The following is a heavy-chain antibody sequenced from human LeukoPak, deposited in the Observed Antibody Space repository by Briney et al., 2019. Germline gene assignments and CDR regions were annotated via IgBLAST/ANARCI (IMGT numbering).Heavy chain of an antibody. Sequence: PSETLSLTCAVYGGSFSGYYWSWIRQPPGKGLEWIGEINHSGSTNYNPSLKSRVTISVDTSKNQFSLKLSSVTAADTAVYYCARANLGLDAFDIWGQGTMVTVSS. D-gene: IGHD7-27*01. J-gene: IGHJ3*02. V-gene: IGHV4-34*01. CDR3: ARANLGLDAFDI. CDR1: GGSFSGYY. CDR2: INHSGST.